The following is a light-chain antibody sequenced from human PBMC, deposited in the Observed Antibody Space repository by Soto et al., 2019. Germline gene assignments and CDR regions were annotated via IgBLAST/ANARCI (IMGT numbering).Light chain of an antibody. CDR1: SSNIGAGYD. CDR3: QSYDSSLSGSYV. J-gene: IGLJ1*01. V-gene: IGLV1-40*01. CDR2: DNN. Sequence: QSVLTQPPSVSGAPGQRVTISCTGSSSNIGAGYDVHWYQQLPGTAPKVLIYDNNNRPSGVPDRISGSKSGTSASPAITGLQAEDEADYYCQSYDSSLSGSYVFGTGTKVTVL.